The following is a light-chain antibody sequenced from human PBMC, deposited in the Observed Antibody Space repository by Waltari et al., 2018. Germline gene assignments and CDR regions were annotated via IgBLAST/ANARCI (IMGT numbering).Light chain of an antibody. CDR2: EDT. CDR3: TSYAGSDKLL. CDR1: SRDVGSPNL. Sequence: QSALTQPASVSGSPGQSITISCTGTSRDVGSPNLVPWYQHHPGKAPKLMIYEDTKRPSGVSNRFSSSKSGNTASLTISGLQAEDEADYYCTSYAGSDKLLFGGGTKLTVL. V-gene: IGLV2-23*01. J-gene: IGLJ3*02.